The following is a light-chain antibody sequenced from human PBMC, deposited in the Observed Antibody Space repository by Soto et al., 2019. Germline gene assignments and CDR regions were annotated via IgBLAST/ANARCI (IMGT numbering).Light chain of an antibody. V-gene: IGLV2-18*02. J-gene: IGLJ1*01. CDR3: SSYTSSSTYV. CDR1: SSDVGSYNR. Sequence: QSVLTQPPSVSGSPGQSVTISCTGTSSDVGSYNRVSWYQQPPGTAPKVMIYDVSNRPSGVPDRFSGSKSGNTASLTISGLHAEDESDYYCSSYTSSSTYVFGTRTKVTVL. CDR2: DVS.